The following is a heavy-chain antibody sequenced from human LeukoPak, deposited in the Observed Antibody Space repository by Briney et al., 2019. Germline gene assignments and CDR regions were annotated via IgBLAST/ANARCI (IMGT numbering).Heavy chain of an antibody. CDR3: AKGPSSTITPYYFDY. Sequence: PGGSLRLSCAASGFTFSSYAMSWVRQAPGKGLEWVSAISGSGGSTYYADSVKGRFTISRDNSKNTLYLQMNSLRAEDTAVYYCAKGPSSTITPYYFDYWGQGTLVTVSS. CDR1: GFTFSSYA. V-gene: IGHV3-23*01. CDR2: ISGSGGST. D-gene: IGHD2-2*01. J-gene: IGHJ4*02.